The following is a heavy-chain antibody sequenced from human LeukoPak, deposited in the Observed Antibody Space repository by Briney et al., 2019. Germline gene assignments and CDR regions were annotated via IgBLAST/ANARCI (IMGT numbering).Heavy chain of an antibody. V-gene: IGHV1-69*05. D-gene: IGHD5-24*01. Sequence: SVKVSCKASGGTFSSYAISWVRQVPGQGLEWMGGIIPIFGTANYAQKFQGRVTITTDESTSTAYMELSSLRSEDTAVYYCARVRDELQLPYYFDYWGQGTLVTVSS. CDR3: ARVRDELQLPYYFDY. CDR1: GGTFSSYA. J-gene: IGHJ4*02. CDR2: IIPIFGTA.